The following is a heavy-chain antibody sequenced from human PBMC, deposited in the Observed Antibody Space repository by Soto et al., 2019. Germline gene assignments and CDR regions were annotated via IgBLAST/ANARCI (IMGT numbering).Heavy chain of an antibody. Sequence: EVQLVESGGGLVQPGGSLKLSCAASGFTFSGSAMHWVRQASGKGLEWVGSIRSKANSYATAYAASVKGRFTISRDDSKNTAYLQMNSPKTEDTAVYYCTRHDMVRGVFSYYYMDVWGKGTTVTVSS. D-gene: IGHD3-10*01. J-gene: IGHJ6*03. V-gene: IGHV3-73*01. CDR2: IRSKANSYAT. CDR3: TRHDMVRGVFSYYYMDV. CDR1: GFTFSGSA.